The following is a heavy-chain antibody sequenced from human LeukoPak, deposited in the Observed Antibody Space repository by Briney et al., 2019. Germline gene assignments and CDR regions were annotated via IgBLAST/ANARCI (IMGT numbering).Heavy chain of an antibody. Sequence: ASVKVSCKASGGTFSSYAISWVRQAPGQGLEWMGRIIPILGIANYAQKFQGRVTITADKSTSTAYMELSSLRSEDTAVYYCASLDGYNLDYWGQGTLVPSPQ. D-gene: IGHD5-24*01. V-gene: IGHV1-69*04. CDR3: ASLDGYNLDY. CDR2: IIPILGIA. J-gene: IGHJ4*02. CDR1: GGTFSSYA.